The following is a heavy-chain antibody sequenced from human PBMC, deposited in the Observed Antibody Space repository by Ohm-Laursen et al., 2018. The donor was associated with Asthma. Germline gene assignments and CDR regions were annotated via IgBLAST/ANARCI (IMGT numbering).Heavy chain of an antibody. D-gene: IGHD6-6*01. CDR3: ARSWDHGSSDAKYHFDY. Sequence: SSVKVSCKASGGTFSSYAISWVRQAPGQGLEWMGGIIPIFGTANYAQKFQGRVTITADESTSTAHMELSSLRSEDTAVYYCARSWDHGSSDAKYHFDYWGQGTLVTVSS. J-gene: IGHJ4*02. V-gene: IGHV1-69*01. CDR2: IIPIFGTA. CDR1: GGTFSSYA.